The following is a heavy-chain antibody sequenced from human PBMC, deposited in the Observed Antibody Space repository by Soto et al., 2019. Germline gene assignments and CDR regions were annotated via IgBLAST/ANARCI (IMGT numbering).Heavy chain of an antibody. CDR2: IYYSGST. D-gene: IGHD3-22*01. CDR3: ARRVGEYYYDSSGYLDAFDI. CDR1: GGSISSYY. V-gene: IGHV4-59*01. Sequence: QVQLQESGPGLVKPSETLSLTCTVSGGSISSYYWSWIRQPPGKGLEWIGYIYYSGSTNYNPSLKSRATISVDTSKNQFSLKLSSVTAADTAVYYCARRVGEYYYDSSGYLDAFDIWGQGTMVTVSS. J-gene: IGHJ3*02.